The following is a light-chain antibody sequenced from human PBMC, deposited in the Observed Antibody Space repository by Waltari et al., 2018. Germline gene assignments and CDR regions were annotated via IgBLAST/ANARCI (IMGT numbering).Light chain of an antibody. Sequence: HSVLTQPPSVSAAPGQDVTIFCSGSSSNIGNNYVSWYQQGPGTAHTLPIFDNNERPSGITDRFAGSKSGTSATLDITGHQTADEAHYYCATWDSSLSGGVFGGGTKVTVL. CDR3: ATWDSSLSGGV. J-gene: IGLJ2*01. CDR1: SSNIGNNY. V-gene: IGLV1-51*01. CDR2: DNN.